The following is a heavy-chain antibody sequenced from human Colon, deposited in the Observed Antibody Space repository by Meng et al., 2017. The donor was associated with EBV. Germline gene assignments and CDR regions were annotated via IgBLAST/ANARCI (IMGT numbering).Heavy chain of an antibody. CDR2: IYYSGST. CDR1: GGSVSSGGYY. CDR3: ARVSSGWDYFDY. V-gene: IGHV4-31*03. D-gene: IGHD6-19*01. Sequence: QGPRQEAGPGLVKPSQTLSLTGTVSGGSVSSGGYYWTWIRQHPGKGLEWFGHIYYSGSTFYNPSLKRRVIISIDTSKNQFSLNLRSVTAADTAVYYCARVSSGWDYFDYWGQGTLVTVSS. J-gene: IGHJ4*02.